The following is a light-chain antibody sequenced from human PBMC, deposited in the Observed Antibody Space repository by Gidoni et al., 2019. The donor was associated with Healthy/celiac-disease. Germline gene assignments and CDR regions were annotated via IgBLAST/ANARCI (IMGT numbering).Light chain of an antibody. CDR3: QKYNKWPPYT. J-gene: IGKJ2*01. CDR2: GAS. Sequence: ELVMTHSPATLSVSPGERATLSCRASQSVSSNLAWYQQKPGQAPRLLIYGASTRATGIPARLSGSGYGTEFTLTISSLQSEDFAVYYCQKYNKWPPYTFGQGTKLEIK. V-gene: IGKV3-15*01. CDR1: QSVSSN.